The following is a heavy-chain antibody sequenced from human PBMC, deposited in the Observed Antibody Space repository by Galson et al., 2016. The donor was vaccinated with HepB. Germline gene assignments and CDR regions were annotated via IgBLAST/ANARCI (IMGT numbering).Heavy chain of an antibody. CDR1: GFTVSSKY. CDR3: ARHSGWYGDGFFDS. D-gene: IGHD6-19*01. Sequence: SLRLSCAASGFTVSSKYMSWVRQAPGKGLEWVAVIYSDGRTYYADSVKDRFTISRDNSKNTMYLQMNSLRAEDTAVYYCARHSGWYGDGFFDSWGQGTLVTVSP. J-gene: IGHJ4*02. V-gene: IGHV3-66*04. CDR2: IYSDGRT.